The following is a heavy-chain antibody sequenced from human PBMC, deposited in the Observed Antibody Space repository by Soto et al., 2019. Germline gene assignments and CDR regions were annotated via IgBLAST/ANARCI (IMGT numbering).Heavy chain of an antibody. D-gene: IGHD1-26*01. Sequence: QEQLVQSGAEVKQPGASVKVSCKASGYTFTGYYIHWVRQAPGQGLEWMGWINPKSGDTKYAQKFQGRVTVTRDTSISTAYMELSRLRADDTAVYYCARSSGGYSYNGMDVWGQGNTVTVSS. CDR3: ARSSGGYSYNGMDV. CDR2: INPKSGDT. J-gene: IGHJ6*02. CDR1: GYTFTGYY. V-gene: IGHV1-2*02.